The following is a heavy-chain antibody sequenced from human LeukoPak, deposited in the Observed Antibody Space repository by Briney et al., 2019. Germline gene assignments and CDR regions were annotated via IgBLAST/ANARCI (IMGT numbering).Heavy chain of an antibody. V-gene: IGHV3-30-3*01. Sequence: GGSLRLSCAASGFTFSSYAMHWVRQAPGKGLEWVAVISYDGSNKYYADSVKGRFTISRDNSKNTLYLQMNSLRAEDTAVYYCARDLSPARYCSSTSCRGIFDPWGQGTLVTVSS. CDR2: ISYDGSNK. CDR3: ARDLSPARYCSSTSCRGIFDP. D-gene: IGHD2-2*01. CDR1: GFTFSSYA. J-gene: IGHJ5*02.